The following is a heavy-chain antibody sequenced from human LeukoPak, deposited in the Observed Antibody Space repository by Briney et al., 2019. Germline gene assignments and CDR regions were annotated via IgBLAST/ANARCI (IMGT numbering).Heavy chain of an antibody. CDR1: GGSISSYY. V-gene: IGHV4-4*07. D-gene: IGHD6-19*01. Sequence: SETLSLTCTVSGGSISSYYWSWIRQPAGKGLEWIGRIYTSGSTNYNPSLKSRVTMSVDTSKNQFSLKLSSVTAADTAVYYCARQIPVGGKAGFDSWGQGTLVTVSS. CDR3: ARQIPVGGKAGFDS. J-gene: IGHJ4*02. CDR2: IYTSGST.